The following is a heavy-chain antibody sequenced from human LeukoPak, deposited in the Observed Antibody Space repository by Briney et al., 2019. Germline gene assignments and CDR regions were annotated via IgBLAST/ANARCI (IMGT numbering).Heavy chain of an antibody. V-gene: IGHV1-18*01. Sequence: ASVKVSCKASGYSFINFGLSWVRQAPGQGLEWMGWISAYNHNTNYAQKFQGRVTITADESTSTAYMELSSLRSEDTAVYYCARDCSSTSCAIFDYWGQGTLVTVSS. J-gene: IGHJ4*02. CDR1: GYSFINFG. CDR2: ISAYNHNT. CDR3: ARDCSSTSCAIFDY. D-gene: IGHD2-2*01.